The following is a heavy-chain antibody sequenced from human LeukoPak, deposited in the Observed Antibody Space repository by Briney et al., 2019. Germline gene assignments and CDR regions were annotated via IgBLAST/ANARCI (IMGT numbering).Heavy chain of an antibody. V-gene: IGHV3-66*01. J-gene: IGHJ6*02. Sequence: PGGSLRLSCAASGFTVSSNYVTWVRQAPGKGLEWISVIYGGGSTYYADSVKGRFTATRDISKNTPYLQMNSVRAEDTAVYYCARGQGYYDGLDIWGRGTTVTVSS. CDR1: GFTVSSNY. CDR2: IYGGGST. CDR3: ARGQGYYDGLDI.